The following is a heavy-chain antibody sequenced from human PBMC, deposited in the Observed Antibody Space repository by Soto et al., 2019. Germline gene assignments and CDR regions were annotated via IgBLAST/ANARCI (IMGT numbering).Heavy chain of an antibody. V-gene: IGHV1-69*01. CDR3: ARGGAIFGVVIPIIPDAFDI. D-gene: IGHD3-3*01. CDR1: GGTFSSYA. J-gene: IGHJ3*02. CDR2: IIPIFGTA. Sequence: QVQLVQSGAEVKKPGSSVKVSCKASGGTFSSYAISWVRQAPGQGLEWMGGIIPIFGTANYAQKFQGRVLITAEESTSTAYRELSSLRSEDTAVYYCARGGAIFGVVIPIIPDAFDIWGQGTMVTVSS.